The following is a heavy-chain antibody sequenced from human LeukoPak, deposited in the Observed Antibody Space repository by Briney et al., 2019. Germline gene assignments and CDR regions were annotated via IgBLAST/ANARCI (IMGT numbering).Heavy chain of an antibody. CDR1: GFTVSSNY. CDR3: ARDGGGDGRYFDRFHALDY. D-gene: IGHD3-9*01. V-gene: IGHV3-66*01. CDR2: IYSGGST. J-gene: IGHJ4*02. Sequence: PGGSLRLSCAASGFTVSSNYMTWVRQAPGKGLEWLSIIYSGGSTYYADSVKGRFTISRDNSKNTLYLQMNSLRAEDTAVYYCARDGGGDGRYFDRFHALDYWGQGTLVTVSS.